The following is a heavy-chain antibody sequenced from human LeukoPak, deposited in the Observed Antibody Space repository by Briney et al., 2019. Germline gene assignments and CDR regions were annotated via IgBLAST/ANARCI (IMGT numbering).Heavy chain of an antibody. V-gene: IGHV3-21*01. CDR1: GLTFSSYS. D-gene: IGHD6-19*01. Sequence: GGSLRLSCAVSGLTFSSYSMNWVRQAPGKGLEWVSSISSSSSYIYYADSVKGRFTISRDNAKNSLYLQMNSLRAEDTAVYYCARSGSSGALFDYWGQGTLVTVSS. CDR2: ISSSSSYI. CDR3: ARSGSSGALFDY. J-gene: IGHJ4*02.